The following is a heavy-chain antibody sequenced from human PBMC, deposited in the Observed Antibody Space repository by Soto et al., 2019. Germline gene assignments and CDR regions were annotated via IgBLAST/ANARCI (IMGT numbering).Heavy chain of an antibody. V-gene: IGHV3-30-3*01. CDR2: ISYDGSNK. CDR1: GFTFSSYA. Sequence: VQLVESGGGVVQPGRSLRLSCAASGFTFSSYAMHWVRQAPGKGLEWVAVISYDGSNKYYADSVKGRFTISRDNSKNTLYLQMNSLRAEDTAVYYCARDRGDYGDYWGQGTLVTVSS. J-gene: IGHJ4*02. CDR3: ARDRGDYGDY. D-gene: IGHD4-17*01.